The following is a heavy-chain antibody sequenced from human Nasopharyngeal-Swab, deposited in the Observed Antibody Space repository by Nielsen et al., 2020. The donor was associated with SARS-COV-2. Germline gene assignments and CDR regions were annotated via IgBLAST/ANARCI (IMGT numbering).Heavy chain of an antibody. D-gene: IGHD6-19*01. V-gene: IGHV1-69*13. CDR1: GGTFSSYA. CDR3: ARGGWKRYYYYYYMDV. J-gene: IGHJ6*03. CDR2: IIPIFGTA. Sequence: SVKVSCKASGGTFSSYAISWVRQAPGQGLEWVGGIIPIFGTANYVQKFQGRVTITADESTSTAYMELSSLRSEDTAVYYCARGGWKRYYYYYYMDVWGKGTTVTVSS.